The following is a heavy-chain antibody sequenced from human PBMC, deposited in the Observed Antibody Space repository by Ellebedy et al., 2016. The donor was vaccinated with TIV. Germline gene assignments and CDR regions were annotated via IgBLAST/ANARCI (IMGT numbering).Heavy chain of an antibody. Sequence: GGSLRLSXAASGFTVSSNYMSWVRQAPGKGLEWVSVIYSGGSTYYADSVKGRFTISRHNSKNTLYLQMNSLRAEDTAVYYCARDLGYDYDYWGQGTLVTVSS. CDR3: ARDLGYDYDY. D-gene: IGHD5-12*01. V-gene: IGHV3-53*04. CDR1: GFTVSSNY. J-gene: IGHJ4*02. CDR2: IYSGGST.